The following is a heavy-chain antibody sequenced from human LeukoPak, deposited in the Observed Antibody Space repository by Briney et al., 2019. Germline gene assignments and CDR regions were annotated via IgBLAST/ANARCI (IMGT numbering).Heavy chain of an antibody. CDR3: ARVKRGPYSGYDRGAFDI. CDR1: GGSISSYY. V-gene: IGHV4-59*01. D-gene: IGHD5-12*01. Sequence: KPSETLSLTCTVSGGSISSYYWSWIRQPPGKGLEWIGYIYYSGSTNYNPSLKSRVTISVDTSKNQFSLKLSSVTAADTAVYYCARVKRGPYSGYDRGAFDIWGQGTMVTVSS. J-gene: IGHJ3*02. CDR2: IYYSGST.